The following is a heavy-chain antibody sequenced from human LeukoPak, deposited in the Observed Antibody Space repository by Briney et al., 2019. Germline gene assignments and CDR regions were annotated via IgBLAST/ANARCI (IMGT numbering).Heavy chain of an antibody. J-gene: IGHJ4*02. CDR1: GGSISSSSYC. CDR2: IYTSGST. V-gene: IGHV4-39*07. Sequence: SETLSLTCTVSGGSISSSSYCWGWIRQPPGKGLEWIGRIYTSGSTNYNPSLKSRVTMSVDTSKNQFSLKLSSVTAADTAVYYCARDGKGSDYWGQGTLVTVSS. CDR3: ARDGKGSDY. D-gene: IGHD4-23*01.